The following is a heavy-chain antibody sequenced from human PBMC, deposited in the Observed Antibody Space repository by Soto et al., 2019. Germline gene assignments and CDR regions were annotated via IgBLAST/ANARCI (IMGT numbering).Heavy chain of an antibody. Sequence: SETLSLTCTVSGGSISSSSYYWGWIRPPPGKGLEWIGGIYYSGSTYYNPSLKSRVTISVDTSKNQFSLKLSSVTAADTAVYYCARWTSDSSGFRGPWGQGTLVNVSS. CDR2: IYYSGST. CDR3: ARWTSDSSGFRGP. D-gene: IGHD3-22*01. CDR1: GGSISSSSYY. V-gene: IGHV4-39*07. J-gene: IGHJ5*02.